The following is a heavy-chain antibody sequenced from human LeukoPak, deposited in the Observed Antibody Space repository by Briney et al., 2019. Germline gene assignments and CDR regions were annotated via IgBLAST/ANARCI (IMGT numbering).Heavy chain of an antibody. Sequence: PGGSLRLSCAASGFTFDDYGMSWVRQVPGKGLEWVSGINWNGGNTGYADSVKGRFTISRDNAKNSLYLQMNSLRAEDTALYYCARASYCSGGSCYSARAGEYYYYMDVWGKGTTVTVSS. CDR3: ARASYCSGGSCYSARAGEYYYYMDV. CDR1: GFTFDDYG. D-gene: IGHD2-15*01. J-gene: IGHJ6*03. CDR2: INWNGGNT. V-gene: IGHV3-20*04.